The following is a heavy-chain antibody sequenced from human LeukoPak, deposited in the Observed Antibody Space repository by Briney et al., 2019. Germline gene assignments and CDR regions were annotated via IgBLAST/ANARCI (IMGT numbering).Heavy chain of an antibody. CDR1: GFTFSSYW. Sequence: GGSLRLSCAASGFTFSSYWMHWVRQAPGRGLVWVSRINSDGSSSSYADPVKGRFTISRDNAKNTLYLQMNSLRAEDTAVYYCARRSAAKDAFDIWGQGTMVTVSS. D-gene: IGHD6-25*01. V-gene: IGHV3-74*01. CDR3: ARRSAAKDAFDI. J-gene: IGHJ3*02. CDR2: INSDGSSS.